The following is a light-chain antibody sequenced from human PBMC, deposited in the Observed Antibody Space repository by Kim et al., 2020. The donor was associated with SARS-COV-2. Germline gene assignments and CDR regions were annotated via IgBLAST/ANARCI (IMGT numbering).Light chain of an antibody. CDR3: ATWDDSLNEVV. CDR1: SSNIGNNA. J-gene: IGLJ2*01. Sequence: QRVTISCSGSSSNIGNNAVNWYQQLPGKAPKLLIYYDDLKPSGISDRFSGSRSGTSASLAITGLQSEDEADYYCATWDDSLNEVVFGGGTQLTVL. CDR2: YDD. V-gene: IGLV1-36*01.